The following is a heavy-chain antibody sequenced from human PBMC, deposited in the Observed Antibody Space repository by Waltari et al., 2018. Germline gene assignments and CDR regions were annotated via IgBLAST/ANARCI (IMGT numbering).Heavy chain of an antibody. J-gene: IGHJ4*02. CDR3: ASPYYYDSSGYYSEGGYFDY. CDR1: GGTFSSYA. Sequence: QVQLVQSGAEVKKPGSSVKVSCKASGGTFSSYAISWVRQAPGQGLEWMGGCFAHVGTANYAQKFQGRVTITADKSTITAYMELSSLRSEDTAVYYCASPYYYDSSGYYSEGGYFDYWGQGTLVTVSS. D-gene: IGHD3-22*01. V-gene: IGHV1-69*14. CDR2: CFAHVGTA.